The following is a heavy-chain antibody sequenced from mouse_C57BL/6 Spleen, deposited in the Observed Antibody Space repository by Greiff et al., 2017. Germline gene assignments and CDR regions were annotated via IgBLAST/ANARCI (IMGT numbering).Heavy chain of an antibody. CDR3: ARDTGPMYY. Sequence: EVQLVESGGGLVKPGGSLKLSRAASGFTFSSYAMSWVRQTPEKRLEWVATISDGGSYTYYPDNVKGRFTLSRDNAKNNLYLQMSHLKSEDTAMYYCARDTGPMYYWGQGTSVTVSS. V-gene: IGHV5-4*01. D-gene: IGHD4-1*01. CDR1: GFTFSSYA. CDR2: ISDGGSYT. J-gene: IGHJ4*01.